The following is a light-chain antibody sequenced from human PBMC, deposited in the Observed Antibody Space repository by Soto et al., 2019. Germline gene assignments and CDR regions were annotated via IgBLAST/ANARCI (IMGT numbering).Light chain of an antibody. V-gene: IGKV1-27*01. Sequence: DLQMTQFPSSLAASVGARVTITCRASQDIRTFLAWNQQRQGKVPKLLIYAASTLQPGVPSRFSGSGSGTDFTLIISSLLPEDVATYYCQKYNIAPWTFGHGTRVEI. CDR3: QKYNIAPWT. J-gene: IGKJ1*01. CDR1: QDIRTF. CDR2: AAS.